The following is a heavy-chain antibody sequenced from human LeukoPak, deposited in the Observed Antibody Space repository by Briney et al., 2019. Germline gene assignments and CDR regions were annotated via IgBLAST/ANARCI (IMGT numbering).Heavy chain of an antibody. Sequence: GGSLRLSCAASGFTFTTYAIHWVRQAPGKGLEWVAVISYDGGKQFYADSVKGRFTISRDNSRNTLFLQMNSLRVEDTAIYYCAWGGSSSWPAEAYDIWFQGTKFTVSS. CDR1: GFTFTTYA. D-gene: IGHD6-13*01. CDR3: AWGGSSSWPAEAYDI. V-gene: IGHV3-30*04. J-gene: IGHJ3*02. CDR2: ISYDGGKQ.